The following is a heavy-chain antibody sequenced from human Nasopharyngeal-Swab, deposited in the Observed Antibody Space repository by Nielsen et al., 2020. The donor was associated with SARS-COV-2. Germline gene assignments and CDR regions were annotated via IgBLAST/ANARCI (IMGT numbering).Heavy chain of an antibody. V-gene: IGHV4-34*01. CDR3: ARGPPFIELMVYGKVGWFDP. Sequence: WIRQPPGKGLEWIGEINHSGSTNYNPSLKSRVTISVDMSNNQFSLYLSSVTAADTAVYYCARGPPFIELMVYGKVGWFDPWGQGTLVTVSS. CDR2: INHSGST. J-gene: IGHJ5*02. D-gene: IGHD2-8*02.